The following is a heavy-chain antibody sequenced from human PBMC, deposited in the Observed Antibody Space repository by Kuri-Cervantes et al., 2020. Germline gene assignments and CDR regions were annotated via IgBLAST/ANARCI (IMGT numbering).Heavy chain of an antibody. CDR2: VYHSGST. D-gene: IGHD3-9*01. CDR1: GGSISSSNW. V-gene: IGHV4-4*02. J-gene: IGHJ3*02. Sequence: GSLRLSCAVSGGSISSSNWWSWVRQPPGKGLEWIGEVYHSGSTNYNPSLKSRVTISVETSKNQFSLNLSSVTAADTAVYYCARGNWLFDAFDIWGQGTMVTVSS. CDR3: ARGNWLFDAFDI.